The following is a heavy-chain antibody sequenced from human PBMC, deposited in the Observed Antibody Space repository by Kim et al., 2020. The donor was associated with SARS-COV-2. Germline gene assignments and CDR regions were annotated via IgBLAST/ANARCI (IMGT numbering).Heavy chain of an antibody. CDR2: VSYDSSRK. D-gene: IGHD1-26*01. Sequence: GRSLTLSCAASGFMFSHHGMHWVRQAPGKGLEWVAVVSYDSSRKYYAESVQGRFIISRDNSRNTVSLQMKSLRPEDTALYYCAKVPEWELFTAFDFWGQGTLVTVSS. J-gene: IGHJ4*02. CDR3: AKVPEWELFTAFDF. CDR1: GFMFSHHG. V-gene: IGHV3-30*18.